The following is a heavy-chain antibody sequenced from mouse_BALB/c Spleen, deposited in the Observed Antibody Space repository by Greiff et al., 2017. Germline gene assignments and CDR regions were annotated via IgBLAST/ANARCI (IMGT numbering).Heavy chain of an antibody. CDR1: GFTFSSYG. Sequence: EVQLMESGGGLVQPGGSLKLSCAASGFTFSSYGMSWVRQTPDKRLELVATIYSNGGSTYYPDSVKSRFTITRDNAKNTLYLQMSSLKTEDTAVYYCAGDEHCDNYDYWGQGTTLTVSA. CDR3: AGDEHCDNYDY. D-gene: IGHD2-1*01. V-gene: IGHV5-6-3*01. J-gene: IGHJ2*01. CDR2: IYSNGGST.